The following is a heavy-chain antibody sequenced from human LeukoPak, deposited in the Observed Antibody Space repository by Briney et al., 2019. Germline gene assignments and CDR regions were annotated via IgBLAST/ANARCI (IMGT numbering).Heavy chain of an antibody. D-gene: IGHD3-10*01. Sequence: ASVKVSCRASGYTFTSYGISWVRQAPGQGLEWMGWISAYNGNTNYAQKLQGRVTMTTDTSTSTAYMELRSLRSDDTAVYYCARVVSPSRRYYFDYWGQGTLVTVSS. CDR1: GYTFTSYG. V-gene: IGHV1-18*01. CDR2: ISAYNGNT. CDR3: ARVVSPSRRYYFDY. J-gene: IGHJ4*02.